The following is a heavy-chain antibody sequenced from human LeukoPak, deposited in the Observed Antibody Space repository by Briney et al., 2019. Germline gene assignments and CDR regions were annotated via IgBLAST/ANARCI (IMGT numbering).Heavy chain of an antibody. CDR2: IKEDGSEK. J-gene: IGHJ4*02. CDR3: ARSRSGYYEDY. V-gene: IGHV3-7*01. Sequence: GGSLRLSCAASGFTFSNYWTTWVRQAPGKGLEWVANIKEDGSEKYYVDSVKGRFTISRDNAKNSLSLQLNSLSAQDTAVYYCARSRSGYYEDYWGQGTLVTVSS. CDR1: GFTFSNYW. D-gene: IGHD5-12*01.